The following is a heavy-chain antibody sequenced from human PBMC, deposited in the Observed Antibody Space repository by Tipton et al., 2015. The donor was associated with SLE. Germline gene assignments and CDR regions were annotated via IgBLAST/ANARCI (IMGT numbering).Heavy chain of an antibody. J-gene: IGHJ5*02. CDR2: IYYSGST. Sequence: TLSLTCTVSGGSISSYYWSWIRQPPGKGLEWIGYIYYSGSTYYNPSLKSRVTISVDTSKNQFSLKLSSVTAADMAVYYCAREGVRHSYSSSPWGQGTLVTVSS. CDR3: AREGVRHSYSSSP. V-gene: IGHV4-59*12. CDR1: GGSISSYY. D-gene: IGHD6-6*01.